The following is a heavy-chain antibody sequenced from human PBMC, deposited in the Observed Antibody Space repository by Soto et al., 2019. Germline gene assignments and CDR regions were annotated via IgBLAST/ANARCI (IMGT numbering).Heavy chain of an antibody. CDR1: GFPFSSYA. CDR2: ISGSGGST. J-gene: IGHJ6*02. D-gene: IGHD5-12*01. V-gene: IGHV3-23*01. CDR3: AKFEDRVATQTGGGMDV. Sequence: GGCLRLSCAASGFPFSSYAMWCVRQAPGKGLEWVSAISGSGGSTYYADSVKGRFTISRDNSKNTLYLQMNSLRAEDTAVYYCAKFEDRVATQTGGGMDVWGQGT.